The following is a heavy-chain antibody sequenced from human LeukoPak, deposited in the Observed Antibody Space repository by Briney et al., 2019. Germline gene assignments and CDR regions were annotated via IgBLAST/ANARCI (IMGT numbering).Heavy chain of an antibody. V-gene: IGHV4-59*11. CDR3: ARGRGLEDY. CDR2: ISYSGST. D-gene: IGHD3/OR15-3a*01. J-gene: IGHJ4*02. Sequence: SETLSLTCTVSGSSISSHYWYWIRQPPGKGLECIGYISYSGSTNYNPSLKSRVTISVDTSKNQVSLKLSSVTAADTAVYYCARGRGLEDYWGQGTLVTVSS. CDR1: GSSISSHY.